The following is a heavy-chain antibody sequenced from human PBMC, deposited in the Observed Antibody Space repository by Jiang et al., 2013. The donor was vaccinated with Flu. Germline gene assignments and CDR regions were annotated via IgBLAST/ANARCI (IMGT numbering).Heavy chain of an antibody. CDR2: IYYSGST. CDR1: GGSISSSSYY. V-gene: IGHV4-39*01. J-gene: IGHJ4*02. D-gene: IGHD6-13*01. CDR3: ARLFPGRWAAAGRFDY. Sequence: GPGLVKPSETLSLTCTVSGGSISSSSYYWGWIRQPPGKGLEWIGSIYYSGSTYYNPSLKSRVTISVDTSKNQFSLKLSSVTAADTAVYYCARLFPGRWAAAGRFDYWGQGTLVTVSS.